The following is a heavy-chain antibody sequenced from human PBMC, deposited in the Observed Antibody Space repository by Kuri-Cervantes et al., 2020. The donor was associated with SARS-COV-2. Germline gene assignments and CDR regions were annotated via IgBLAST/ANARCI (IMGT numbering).Heavy chain of an antibody. Sequence: GESLKISCAASGFTFSSCSMNWIRQAPGKGLEWVAYISGGSSTMHYADSVKGRFTISRDNAKNSLYLQMNSLRHEDTAVYYCATMGATTSNYYYGLDVWGHGTTATVSS. D-gene: IGHD1-26*01. CDR1: GFTFSSCS. V-gene: IGHV3-48*02. CDR2: ISGGSSTM. CDR3: ATMGATTSNYYYGLDV. J-gene: IGHJ6*02.